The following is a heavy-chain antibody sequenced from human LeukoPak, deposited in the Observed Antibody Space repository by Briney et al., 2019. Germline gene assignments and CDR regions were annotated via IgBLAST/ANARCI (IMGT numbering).Heavy chain of an antibody. Sequence: GGSLRLSCAASGFTFSSYSMNWVRQAPGKGLEWVSSISSSSSYIYYADSVKGRFTISRDNAKNSLYLQMNSLRAEDTAVYYCARTSADIVLMVYAIEGWFDPWGQGTLVTVSS. V-gene: IGHV3-21*01. CDR3: ARTSADIVLMVYAIEGWFDP. J-gene: IGHJ5*02. CDR2: ISSSSSYI. D-gene: IGHD2-8*01. CDR1: GFTFSSYS.